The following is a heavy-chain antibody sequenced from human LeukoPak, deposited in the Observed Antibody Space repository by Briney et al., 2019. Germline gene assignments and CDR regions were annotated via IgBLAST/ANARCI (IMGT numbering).Heavy chain of an antibody. Sequence: GESLKISCKGSGYSFTSYWIGWVRQMPGKGLEWMGSIYPGDSDTRYSPSFQGQVTISAGKSISTAYLQWSSLKASDTAMYYCARHLGGRYFDWSPYFDYWGQGTLVTVSS. CDR1: GYSFTSYW. J-gene: IGHJ4*02. D-gene: IGHD3-9*01. CDR2: IYPGDSDT. CDR3: ARHLGGRYFDWSPYFDY. V-gene: IGHV5-51*01.